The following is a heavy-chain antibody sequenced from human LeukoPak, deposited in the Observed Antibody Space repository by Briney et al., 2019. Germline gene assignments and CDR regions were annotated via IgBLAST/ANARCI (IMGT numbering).Heavy chain of an antibody. CDR3: ARDRGFGADDS. V-gene: IGHV3-7*01. D-gene: IGHD3-10*01. J-gene: IGHJ4*02. CDR1: GFTFSSYS. Sequence: GGSLRLSCAASGFTFSSYSMNWVRQAPGKGLEWVANIHKDGSAKRYVDSVKGRFTISRDNAKSSLYLQMNSLRVEDTAVYYCARDRGFGADDSWGQGSLVTVSS. CDR2: IHKDGSAK.